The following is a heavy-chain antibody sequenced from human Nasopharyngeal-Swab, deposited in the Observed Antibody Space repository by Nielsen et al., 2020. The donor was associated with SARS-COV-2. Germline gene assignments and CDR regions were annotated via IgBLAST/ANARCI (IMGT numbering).Heavy chain of an antibody. V-gene: IGHV5-10-1*01. CDR3: ARLGAAAGIDY. D-gene: IGHD6-13*01. J-gene: IGHJ4*02. CDR2: IDPSDSYT. Sequence: ARQMPGKGLEWMGRIDPSDSYTNYSPSFQGHVTISADKSISTAYLQWSSLKASDTAMYYCARLGAAAGIDYWGQGALVTVSS.